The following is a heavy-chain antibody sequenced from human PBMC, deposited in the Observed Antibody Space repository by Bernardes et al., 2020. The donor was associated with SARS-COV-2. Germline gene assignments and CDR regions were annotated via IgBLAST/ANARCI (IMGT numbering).Heavy chain of an antibody. CDR1: GYTFTNYW. V-gene: IGHV5-51*01. CDR3: ARRSFCSGGSCSVAEFDY. J-gene: IGHJ4*02. CDR2: TYPGDSDT. D-gene: IGHD2-15*01. Sequence: GESLKISCKGSGYTFTNYWIGWFRQIPGKGLEWMGLTYPGDSDTRYSPSFQGQVTISADKSITTAYLQWSSLKASDTAMYYCARRSFCSGGSCSVAEFDYWGQGTLVTVSS.